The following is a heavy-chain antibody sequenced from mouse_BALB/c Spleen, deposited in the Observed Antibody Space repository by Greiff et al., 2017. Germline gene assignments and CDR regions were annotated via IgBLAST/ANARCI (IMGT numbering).Heavy chain of an antibody. Sequence: DVKLQESGAELVRPGALVKLSCKASGFNIKDYYMHWVKQRPEQGLEWIGWIDPENGNTIYDPKFQGKASITADTSSNTAYLQLSSLTSEDTAVYYCARGGAPYYFDYWGQGTTLTVSS. V-gene: IGHV14-1*02. CDR1: GFNIKDYY. CDR3: ARGGAPYYFDY. CDR2: IDPENGNT. J-gene: IGHJ2*01.